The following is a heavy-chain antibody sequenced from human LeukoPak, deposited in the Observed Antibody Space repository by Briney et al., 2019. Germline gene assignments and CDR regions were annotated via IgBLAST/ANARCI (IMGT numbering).Heavy chain of an antibody. Sequence: PGGSLRLSCAASGFTFSSYSMNWVRQAPGKGLGWVSYISSSSSTIYYADSVKGRFTISRDNSTDTLFLQMSSLRADDTAVYYCARDSEHSWSEHNLRGPSRWGQGTLVTVSS. CDR2: ISSSSSTI. CDR1: GFTFSSYS. D-gene: IGHD3-3*02. CDR3: ARDSEHSWSEHNLRGPSR. J-gene: IGHJ4*02. V-gene: IGHV3-48*01.